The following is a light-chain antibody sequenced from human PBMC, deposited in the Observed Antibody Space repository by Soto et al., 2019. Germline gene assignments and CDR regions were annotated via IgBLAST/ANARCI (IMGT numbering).Light chain of an antibody. J-gene: IGKJ4*01. CDR2: AAS. Sequence: DIQMTQSPSSVSASVGERVTITCRASEAIRTYLVWYQQKPGKAPDLLIYAASSLQSGVPSRFSGSGSGTEFTLTISSLQPEDVATYYCQQTNSFPLTCGGGTKVEIK. CDR1: EAIRTY. CDR3: QQTNSFPLT. V-gene: IGKV1-12*01.